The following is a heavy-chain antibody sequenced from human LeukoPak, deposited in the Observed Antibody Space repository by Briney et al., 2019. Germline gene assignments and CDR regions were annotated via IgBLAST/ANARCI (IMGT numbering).Heavy chain of an antibody. CDR2: IYHSGST. D-gene: IGHD6-13*01. CDR3: ARGGPPYSSLNWFDS. V-gene: IGHV4-61*01. CDR1: GGSISSSSYY. Sequence: SETLSLTCTVSGGSISSSSYYWSWIRQTPGKGLEWIGYIYHSGSTNYNPSLKSRVTISLDTSKNQFSLKLRSVTAADTAVYYCARGGPPYSSLNWFDSWGQGTLVTVSS. J-gene: IGHJ5*01.